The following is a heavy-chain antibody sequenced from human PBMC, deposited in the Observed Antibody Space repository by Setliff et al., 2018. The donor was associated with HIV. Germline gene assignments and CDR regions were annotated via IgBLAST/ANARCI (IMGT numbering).Heavy chain of an antibody. D-gene: IGHD6-19*01. CDR3: ARRPAVAVAGGYGMDV. CDR1: NYSISSAYY. Sequence: SETQSLTCAVSNYSISSAYYWGWVRHPPGKVLEWIGSIYHSGSTYYNPSPKSRVTISVDTSKNQFSLKLSSVTAADTAVYYCARRPAVAVAGGYGMDVWGQGTTVTVSS. V-gene: IGHV4-38-2*01. CDR2: IYHSGST. J-gene: IGHJ6*02.